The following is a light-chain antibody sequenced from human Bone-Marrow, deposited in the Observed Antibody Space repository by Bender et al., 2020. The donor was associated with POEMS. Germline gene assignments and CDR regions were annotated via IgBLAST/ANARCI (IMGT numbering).Light chain of an antibody. CDR1: SNDVGGYNY. Sequence: QSVLTQPPSASGSPGQSVTISCSGTSNDVGGYNYVSWYQQHPGKAPKLIIFEVNKRPSGVPDHFSGSKSGNTASLTVSGLQTEDEADYYCSSYAGSHNLVFGGGTRVTVL. CDR2: EVN. V-gene: IGLV2-8*01. CDR3: SSYAGSHNLV. J-gene: IGLJ3*02.